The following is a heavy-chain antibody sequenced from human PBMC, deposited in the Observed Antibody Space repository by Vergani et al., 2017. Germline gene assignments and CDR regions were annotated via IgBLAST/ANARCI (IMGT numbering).Heavy chain of an antibody. CDR2: ITQSGSNS. J-gene: IGHJ6*03. V-gene: IGHV3-23*01. D-gene: IGHD1-26*01. CDR3: AKGGSYSYYYYYMDV. CDR1: GFTYRSHP. Sequence: EVQLLESGGGLVQPGGTLKLSCEASGFTYRSHPMSWVRQFSGRGLEWISSITQSGSNSYYSDSVKGRFTISRDNSKNTLYLQMNSLRAEDTAVYYCAKGGSYSYYYYYMDVWGKGTTVTVSS.